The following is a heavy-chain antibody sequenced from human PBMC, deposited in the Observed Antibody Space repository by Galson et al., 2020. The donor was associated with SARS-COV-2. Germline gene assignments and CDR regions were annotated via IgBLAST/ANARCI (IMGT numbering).Heavy chain of an antibody. D-gene: IGHD3-22*01. V-gene: IGHV1-2*02. CDR2: INPKSGAT. CDR1: GYIFIGDY. Sequence: ASVKVSCEASGYIFIGDYIHWVRQAPGQGLEWMGWINPKSGATNYAQRFQGRVTLTRDTSISTAYMDLSSLSSDDTAVYYCARGDFDYYDTTGYYCFDYWGQGSLVTVSS. CDR3: ARGDFDYYDTTGYYCFDY. J-gene: IGHJ4*02.